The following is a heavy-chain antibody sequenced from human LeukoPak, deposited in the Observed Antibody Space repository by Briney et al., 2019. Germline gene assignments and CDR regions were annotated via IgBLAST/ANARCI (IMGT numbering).Heavy chain of an antibody. D-gene: IGHD3-16*01. Sequence: PGGSLRLSCAASGFTLSNYDMHWVRQATGKGLEWVSRMGIVGDTYYSGSVKGRFTVSRENAKNSLNLQMNSLRAGDTALYYCVRSQGGNAEFDYWGQGTLVTVFS. CDR1: GFTLSNYD. CDR2: MGIVGDT. CDR3: VRSQGGNAEFDY. V-gene: IGHV3-13*01. J-gene: IGHJ4*02.